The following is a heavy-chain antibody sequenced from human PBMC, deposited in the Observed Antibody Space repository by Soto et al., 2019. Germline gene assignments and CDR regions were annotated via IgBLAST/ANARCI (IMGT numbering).Heavy chain of an antibody. CDR1: GGCSGNYC. D-gene: IGHD6-19*01. CDR3: ARQGGSNIAVRPGKWLDS. J-gene: IGHJ5*01. Sequence: PSETLSLSFTVYGGCSGNYCWSGMRQPPGKGLEWVGYISYSGITAYNPSLKSRVTVSVDTSRNQFSLKLTSVTAADTALYYCARQGGSNIAVRPGKWLDSWGRGPQVTVS. CDR2: ISYSGIT. V-gene: IGHV4-59*01.